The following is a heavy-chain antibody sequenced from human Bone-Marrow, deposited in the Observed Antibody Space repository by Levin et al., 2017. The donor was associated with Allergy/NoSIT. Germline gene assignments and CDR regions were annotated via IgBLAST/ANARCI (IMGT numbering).Heavy chain of an antibody. CDR1: GFTFDDYT. CDR2: ISWDGGST. V-gene: IGHV3-43*01. D-gene: IGHD3-9*01. J-gene: IGHJ4*02. CDR3: AKGAPLLRYFDWSGDFDY. Sequence: PGGSLRLSCAASGFTFDDYTMHWVRQAPGKGLEWVSLISWDGGSTYYADSVKGRFTISRDNSKNSLYLQMNSLRTEDTALYYCAKGAPLLRYFDWSGDFDYWGQGTLVTVSS.